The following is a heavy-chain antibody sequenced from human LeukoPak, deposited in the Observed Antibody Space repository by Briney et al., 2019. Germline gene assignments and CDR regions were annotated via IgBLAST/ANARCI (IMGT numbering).Heavy chain of an antibody. Sequence: QSGGSLRLSCAASGFTFSSYGMPWVRQAPGKGLEWVAVISYDGSNKYYADSVKGRFTISRDNSKNTLYLQMNSLRAEDTAVYYCAKSFYGSGTVNYWGQGTLVTVSS. D-gene: IGHD3-10*01. CDR3: AKSFYGSGTVNY. CDR2: ISYDGSNK. CDR1: GFTFSSYG. J-gene: IGHJ4*02. V-gene: IGHV3-30*18.